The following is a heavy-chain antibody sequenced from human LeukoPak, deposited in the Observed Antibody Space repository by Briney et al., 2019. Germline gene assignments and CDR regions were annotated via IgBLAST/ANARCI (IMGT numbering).Heavy chain of an antibody. V-gene: IGHV4-30-4*01. D-gene: IGHD5-12*01. CDR2: IYYSGST. CDR1: SGSISSGDYY. Sequence: MTSETLSLTCTVSSGSISSGDYYWSWIRQPPGKGLEWIGYIYYSGSTYYNPSLKSRVTMSVDTSKNQFSLKLSSVTAADTAVYYCARGEDIVATRSIWFDPWGQGTLVTVSS. CDR3: ARGEDIVATRSIWFDP. J-gene: IGHJ5*02.